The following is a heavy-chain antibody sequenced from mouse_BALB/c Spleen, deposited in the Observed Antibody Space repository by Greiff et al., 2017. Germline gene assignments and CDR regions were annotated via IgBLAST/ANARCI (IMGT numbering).Heavy chain of an antibody. V-gene: IGHV14-3*02. CDR2: IDPANGNT. Sequence: EVQRVESGAELVKPGASVKLSCTASGFNIKDTYMHWVKQRPEQGLEWIGRIDPANGNTKYDPKFQGKATITADTSSNTAYLQLSSLTSEDTAVYYCARWRGAPDYWGQGTTLTVSS. D-gene: IGHD6-1*01. CDR1: GFNIKDTY. J-gene: IGHJ2*01. CDR3: ARWRGAPDY.